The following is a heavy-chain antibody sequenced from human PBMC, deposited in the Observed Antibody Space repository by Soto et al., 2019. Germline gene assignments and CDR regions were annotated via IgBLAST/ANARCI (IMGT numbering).Heavy chain of an antibody. J-gene: IGHJ4*02. D-gene: IGHD5-12*01. CDR1: GASITYGGYS. CDR3: ARGGCYDSFEF. Sequence: QLQLHESGSALVKPSQTLSLTCTVTGASITYGGYSWSWIRQTPGKGLEWLGYINHLETTFYNPSLESRLTLSIDRTKNQFSLNLKAVTAADMAVYYCARGGCYDSFEFWGQGILVTVSS. V-gene: IGHV4-30-2*01. CDR2: INHLETT.